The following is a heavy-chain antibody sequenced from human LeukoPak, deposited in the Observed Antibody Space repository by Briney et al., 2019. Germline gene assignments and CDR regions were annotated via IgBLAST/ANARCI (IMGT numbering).Heavy chain of an antibody. CDR3: ARDEVEQTFNY. D-gene: IGHD1-26*01. Sequence: GGSLRLSCAASGFTFSSYSMNWVRQAPGKGLEWVSSISSSSSYVYYADSVKGRFTISRDNAKNSLYLQMNSLRAEDTAVYYCARDEVEQTFNYWGQGTLVTVSS. CDR2: ISSSSSYV. V-gene: IGHV3-21*01. CDR1: GFTFSSYS. J-gene: IGHJ4*02.